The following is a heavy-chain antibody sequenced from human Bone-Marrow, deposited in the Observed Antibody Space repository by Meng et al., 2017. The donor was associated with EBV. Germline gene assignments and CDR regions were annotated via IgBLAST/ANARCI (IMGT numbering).Heavy chain of an antibody. J-gene: IGHJ5*02. D-gene: IGHD3-3*01. V-gene: IGHV1-2*06. CDR3: ARNEPYYDFWSGYYPYNWVDP. CDR2: INPNSGGT. Sequence: QVQLVQSGAEVKKPGASVKVSCKASGYTFTGYYMHWVRQAPGQGLEWMGRINPNSGGTNYAQKFQGRVTMTRDTSISTAYMELSRLRSDDTAVYYCARNEPYYDFWSGYYPYNWVDPCGQGTLVTVSS. CDR1: GYTFTGYY.